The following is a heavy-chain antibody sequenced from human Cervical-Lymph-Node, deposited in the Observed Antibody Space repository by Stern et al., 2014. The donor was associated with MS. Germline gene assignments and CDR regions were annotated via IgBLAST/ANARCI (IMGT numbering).Heavy chain of an antibody. J-gene: IGHJ5*01. CDR2: IGGSGDST. CDR1: GFTFSTSA. V-gene: IGHV3-23*04. D-gene: IGHD3-22*01. Sequence: EVQLVESGGGLVQPGGSLRLSCAASGFTFSTSAMSWVRQAPGKGLEWVSAIGGSGDSTYYADSVKGRFTISRDNSKNTLYLQMNSLRAEDTAVYYCAKDDYYYDSGGYLGWFDSWGQGTLVTVSS. CDR3: AKDDYYYDSGGYLGWFDS.